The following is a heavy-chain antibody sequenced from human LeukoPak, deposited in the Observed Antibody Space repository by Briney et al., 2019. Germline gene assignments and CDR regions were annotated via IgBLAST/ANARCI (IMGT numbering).Heavy chain of an antibody. CDR1: GGSISSSSYY. D-gene: IGHD1-1*01. CDR3: ARFDLEWRVDY. V-gene: IGHV4-39*01. Sequence: PSETLSLTCTVSGGSISSSSYYWGWISQPPGKGMEWIGSIYYSGSTYYNPSLKSRVTISVDTSKNQFSLKLSSVTAADTAVYYCARFDLEWRVDYWGQGTLVTVSS. J-gene: IGHJ4*02. CDR2: IYYSGST.